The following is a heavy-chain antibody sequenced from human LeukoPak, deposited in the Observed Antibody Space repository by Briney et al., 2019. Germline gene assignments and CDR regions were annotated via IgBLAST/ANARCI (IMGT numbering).Heavy chain of an antibody. Sequence: SVKVSCKASGGTFSSYAISWVRQAPGQGLEWMGGIIPIFGTANYAQKFQGRVTITADKSTSTAYMELSSLRSEDTAVYYCARENDPYYYDSSGRRGWYFDLWGRGTLVTVSS. J-gene: IGHJ2*01. CDR1: GGTFSSYA. CDR2: IIPIFGTA. V-gene: IGHV1-69*06. D-gene: IGHD3-22*01. CDR3: ARENDPYYYDSSGRRGWYFDL.